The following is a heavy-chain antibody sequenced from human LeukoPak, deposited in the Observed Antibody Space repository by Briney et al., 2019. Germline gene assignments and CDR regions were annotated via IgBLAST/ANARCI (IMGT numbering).Heavy chain of an antibody. CDR1: GFTFSSYA. D-gene: IGHD3-10*01. CDR3: AKCMVRGVIITRGVFDI. V-gene: IGHV3-23*01. CDR2: ISGSGGST. J-gene: IGHJ3*02. Sequence: GGSLRLSCAASGFTFSSYAMSWVRQAPGKGLEWVSAISGSGGSTYYADSVKGRFTISRDNSKNTLYLQMNSLRAEDTAVYYCAKCMVRGVIITRGVFDIWGQGTMVTVSS.